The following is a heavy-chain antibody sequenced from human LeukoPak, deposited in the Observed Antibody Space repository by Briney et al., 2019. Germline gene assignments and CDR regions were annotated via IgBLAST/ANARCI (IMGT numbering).Heavy chain of an antibody. CDR1: GYTFTSNG. V-gene: IGHV1-18*01. CDR2: ISPSNGNT. CDR3: ARGAIRLDYTPFDY. J-gene: IGHJ4*02. Sequence: ASVKVSCKASGYTFTSNGINWLRQAPGQGLEWMGWISPSNGNTNYAQKLQGRVTMTTDTSTTTAYMELRSLRSDDTAVYYCARGAIRLDYTPFDYWGQGSLVTVSS. D-gene: IGHD4-11*01.